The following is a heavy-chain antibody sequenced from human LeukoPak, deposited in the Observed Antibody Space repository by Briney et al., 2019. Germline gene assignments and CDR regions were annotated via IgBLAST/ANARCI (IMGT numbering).Heavy chain of an antibody. J-gene: IGHJ6*02. CDR3: AQTSGSGNYYYYYCGMDV. Sequence: GGSLRLSCAASGFAFSSYAMTWVRQAPGKGLEWVSAISGSGSSTFYADSVKGRFTISRDNSKNTLYLQMNSLRAEDTAIYYCAQTSGSGNYYYYYCGMDVWGQGTTVTVSS. D-gene: IGHD3-10*01. V-gene: IGHV3-23*01. CDR1: GFAFSSYA. CDR2: ISGSGSST.